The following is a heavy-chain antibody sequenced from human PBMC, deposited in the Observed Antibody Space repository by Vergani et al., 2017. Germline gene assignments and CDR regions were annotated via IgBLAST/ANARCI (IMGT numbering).Heavy chain of an antibody. J-gene: IGHJ6*02. CDR2: IYYSGST. CDR1: GGSIRSTFYY. CDR3: ARDRGAAGGPYGMDV. Sequence: QLQLQESGPGLVKPSETLSLTCTVSGGSIRSTFYYWGWIRQPPGKGLEWIGTIYYSGSTYYNPSLKSRVTISVDTSKNQFSLKLSSVTAADTAVYYCARDRGAAGGPYGMDVWGQGTTVTVSS. D-gene: IGHD6-25*01. V-gene: IGHV4-39*07.